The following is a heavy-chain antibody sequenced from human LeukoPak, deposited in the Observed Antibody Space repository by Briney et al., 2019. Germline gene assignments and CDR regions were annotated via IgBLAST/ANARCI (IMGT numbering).Heavy chain of an antibody. D-gene: IGHD6-13*01. CDR2: ISYDGSNK. CDR3: AKGSWSGYGMDV. Sequence: GRSLRLSCAASGFTFSSYGMHWVRQAPGKGLEWVAVISYDGSNKYYADSVKGRFTISRDNSKNTLYLQMNSLRAEDTAVYYCAKGSWSGYGMDVWGKGNTVTVSS. V-gene: IGHV3-30*18. J-gene: IGHJ6*01. CDR1: GFTFSSYG.